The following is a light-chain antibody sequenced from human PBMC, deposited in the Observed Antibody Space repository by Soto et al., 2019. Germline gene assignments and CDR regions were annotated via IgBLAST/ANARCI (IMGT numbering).Light chain of an antibody. V-gene: IGKV3-11*01. J-gene: IGKJ4*02. CDR1: QSVSSY. CDR3: QQRSSWLLT. CDR2: DTS. Sequence: EIVLTQSPATLSLSPGERATLSCRASQSVSSYLAWYQQKPGQAPRLLIYDTSNRATGIPARFSGSGSGTAFTLTISSLEPEDFAVYYCQQRSSWLLTFGGGTKVEIK.